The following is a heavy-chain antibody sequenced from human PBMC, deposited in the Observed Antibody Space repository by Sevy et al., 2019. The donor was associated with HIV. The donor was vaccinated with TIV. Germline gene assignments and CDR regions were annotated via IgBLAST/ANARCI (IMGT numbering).Heavy chain of an antibody. J-gene: IGHJ4*02. D-gene: IGHD3-3*01. CDR3: ARRDYYGYSDS. V-gene: IGHV4-39*01. Sequence: SQILSLTCTVSGGSISSSNYYWGWIRQPPGKGLEWIGTIYYSGSAYYNSSLKSRVTIFIDTSNNQFSMRLSSVTAADTAVYYCARRDYYGYSDSWGQGTLVTVSS. CDR1: GGSISSSNYY. CDR2: IYYSGSA.